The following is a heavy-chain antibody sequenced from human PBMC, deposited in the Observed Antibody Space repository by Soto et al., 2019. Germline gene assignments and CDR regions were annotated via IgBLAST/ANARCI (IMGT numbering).Heavy chain of an antibody. Sequence: GGSLRLSCAASGFTFSSYSMNWVRQAPGKGLEWVSSISSSSSYIYYTDSVKGRFNIPRDNAKNSLYLQMNSLRAEDTAVYYCAGVVDSSGYYTFDYWGQGTLVTVSS. J-gene: IGHJ4*02. V-gene: IGHV3-21*01. CDR1: GFTFSSYS. CDR2: ISSSSSYI. D-gene: IGHD3-22*01. CDR3: AGVVDSSGYYTFDY.